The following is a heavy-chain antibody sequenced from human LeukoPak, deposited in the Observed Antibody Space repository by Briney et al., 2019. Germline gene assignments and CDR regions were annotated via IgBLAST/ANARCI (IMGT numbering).Heavy chain of an antibody. D-gene: IGHD6-19*01. CDR2: IKPDGSES. CDR3: ARDRGGRGWYEFES. CDR1: GFAFSNYW. J-gene: IGHJ4*02. V-gene: IGHV3-7*01. Sequence: GGSLRLSCAGSGFAFSNYWMSWVRQAPGKGLEWVAHIKPDGSESYYADSVKGRFTISRDNAKNSLYLQMNSLRAEDTAVFYCARDRGGRGWYEFESWGQGTLVTVSS.